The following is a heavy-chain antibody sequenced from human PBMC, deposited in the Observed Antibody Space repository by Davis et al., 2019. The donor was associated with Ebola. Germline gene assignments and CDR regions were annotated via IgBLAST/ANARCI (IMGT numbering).Heavy chain of an antibody. CDR1: GFTFSSYA. V-gene: IGHV3-23*01. D-gene: IGHD3-22*01. CDR3: AKGYYDSSGYYYDKLSYYYYGMDV. CDR2: ISGSGGST. J-gene: IGHJ6*02. Sequence: GESLKISCAASGFTFSSYAMSWVRQAPGKGLEWVSAISGSGGSTYYADSVKGRFTISRDNSKNTLYLQMNSLRAEDTAVYYCAKGYYDSSGYYYDKLSYYYYGMDVWGQGTTVTVSS.